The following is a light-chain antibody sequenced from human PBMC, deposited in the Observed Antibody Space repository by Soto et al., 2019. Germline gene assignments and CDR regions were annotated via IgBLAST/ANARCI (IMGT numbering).Light chain of an antibody. CDR2: DGS. CDR3: QQYNGYST. J-gene: IGKJ2*01. Sequence: DIQMTQSPSTLSASLGDRVTITCRASRTISSWLAWYQQRPGRAPNLLIYDGSTLESGVPSRFSGSRSGTEFTLTISSLQPDDVATYYCQQYNGYSTFAQGTYVEIK. V-gene: IGKV1-5*01. CDR1: RTISSW.